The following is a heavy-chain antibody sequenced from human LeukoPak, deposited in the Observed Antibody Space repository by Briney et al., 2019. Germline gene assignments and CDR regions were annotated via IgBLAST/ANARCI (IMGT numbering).Heavy chain of an antibody. Sequence: GASVKVSCKVSGYTFTSYAIHWVRQAPGQRFEWMGWINVGNGNTEYSQKFQGRVTITRDTSASTAYMEVSSLRSEDTAVYYCARGPGGDYAPFDYWGQGTLVTVSS. D-gene: IGHD3-16*01. CDR1: GYTFTSYA. CDR2: INVGNGNT. CDR3: ARGPGGDYAPFDY. J-gene: IGHJ4*02. V-gene: IGHV1-3*01.